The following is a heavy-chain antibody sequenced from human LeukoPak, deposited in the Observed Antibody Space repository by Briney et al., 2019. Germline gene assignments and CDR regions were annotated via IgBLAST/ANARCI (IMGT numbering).Heavy chain of an antibody. CDR2: ISSSSSYI. CDR3: ARDDILTGYYIFDY. Sequence: GGSLRLSCAASGFTFSSYSMNWVRQAPGKGLEWVSSISSSSSYIYYADSVKGRFTISRDKAKNSLYLQMNSLRAEDTAVYYCARDDILTGYYIFDYWGQGTLVTVSS. J-gene: IGHJ4*02. D-gene: IGHD3-9*01. CDR1: GFTFSSYS. V-gene: IGHV3-21*01.